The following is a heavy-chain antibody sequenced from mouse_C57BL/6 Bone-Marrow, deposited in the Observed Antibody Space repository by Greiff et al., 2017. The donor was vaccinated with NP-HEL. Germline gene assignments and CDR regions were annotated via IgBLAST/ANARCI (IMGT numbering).Heavy chain of an antibody. CDR2: IYPGDGDT. Sequence: QVQLKESGAELVKPGASVKISCKASGYEFSNYWMNWVKQRPGQGLEWIGQIYPGDGDTNYNGKFKDKATLTADKSSSTAYMQLSRLTSEDSAVYVCARGAYWGQGTLVTVSA. CDR1: GYEFSNYW. V-gene: IGHV1-80*01. CDR3: ARGAY. J-gene: IGHJ3*01.